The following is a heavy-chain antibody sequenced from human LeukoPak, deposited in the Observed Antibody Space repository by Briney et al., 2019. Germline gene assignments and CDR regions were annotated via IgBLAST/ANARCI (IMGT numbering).Heavy chain of an antibody. CDR3: TRRAARWQFDL. J-gene: IGHJ2*01. CDR2: INWKAGNG. D-gene: IGHD5-24*01. CDR1: GFNFDDYA. V-gene: IGHV3-9*01. Sequence: GGSLRLSCAVSGFNFDDYAMHWVRQAPGRGLEWVSGINWKAGNGIYADSVKGRFTISRDNAKNSLYLQMSSLRAEDTALYYCTRRAARWQFDLWGCGTLLTVSS.